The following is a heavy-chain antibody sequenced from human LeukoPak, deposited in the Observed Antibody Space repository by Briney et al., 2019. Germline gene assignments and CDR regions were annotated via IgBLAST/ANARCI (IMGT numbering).Heavy chain of an antibody. CDR2: INHSGST. CDR1: GGSFSDYY. V-gene: IGHV4-34*01. CDR3: ARETMVRGVLYYYYMDV. Sequence: SETLSLTCAVYGGSFSDYYWSWIRQPPGKWLEWIGEINHSGSTNYSTSLKSRVTTSVDTSKNQFSLKLSSVTAADTAVYYCARETMVRGVLYYYYMDVWGKGSTVTVSS. J-gene: IGHJ6*03. D-gene: IGHD3-10*01.